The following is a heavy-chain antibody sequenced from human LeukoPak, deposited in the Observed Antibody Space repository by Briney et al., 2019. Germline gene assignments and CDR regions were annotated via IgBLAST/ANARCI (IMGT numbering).Heavy chain of an antibody. CDR1: GYTFTGYY. CDR2: INPNSGGT. Sequence: ASVKVSCKASGYTFTGYYMHWVRQASGQGLEWMGWINPNSGGTNYAQKFQGRVTMTRDTSINTAYMELSRLRSDDTAVYYCARDSTVTTVWLGGRDAFDIWGQGTMVTVSS. V-gene: IGHV1-2*02. D-gene: IGHD4-17*01. J-gene: IGHJ3*02. CDR3: ARDSTVTTVWLGGRDAFDI.